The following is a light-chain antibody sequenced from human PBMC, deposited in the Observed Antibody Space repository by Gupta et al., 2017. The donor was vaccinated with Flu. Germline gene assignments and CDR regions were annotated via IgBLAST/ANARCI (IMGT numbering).Light chain of an antibody. V-gene: IGLV2-8*01. Sequence: QSPLTHPPSASGSPGQSVAISCPGTCSDVGASNYLSWYQQYPGNAPTLMIYEVTKRPSGVPDRFSGSKSVNTATLTVAGLQSEDGADYYCCAKAGSNNSGVFGGGTKLTVL. CDR1: CSDVGASNY. CDR3: CAKAGSNNSGV. CDR2: EVT. J-gene: IGLJ2*01.